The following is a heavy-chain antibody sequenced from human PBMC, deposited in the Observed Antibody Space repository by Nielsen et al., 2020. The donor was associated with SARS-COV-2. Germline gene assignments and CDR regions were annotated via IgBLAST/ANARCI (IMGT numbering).Heavy chain of an antibody. CDR3: ASGGAARDY. CDR1: GFRFSGYW. Sequence: GGSLRLSCAASGFRFSGYWMSWVRQAPGKGLEWVANINEDGSERYYVDSVKGRFTISRDNAKNSLYLQMNSLRAEDTAVYYCASGGAARDYWGQGGLVTVSS. J-gene: IGHJ4*02. CDR2: INEDGSER. V-gene: IGHV3-7*01. D-gene: IGHD6-6*01.